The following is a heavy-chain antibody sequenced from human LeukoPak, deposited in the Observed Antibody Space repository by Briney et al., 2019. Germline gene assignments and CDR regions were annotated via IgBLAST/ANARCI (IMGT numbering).Heavy chain of an antibody. CDR1: GFTFSSHG. V-gene: IGHV3-33*06. CDR2: IWYDGSNK. Sequence: GRSLRLSCAASGFTFSSHGMHWVRQAPGKGLEWVAIIWYDGSNKYYADSVKGRFTISRDNSKSTLYLEMNSLRAEDTAVYYCAKDIVVVPAAGLAFDYWGQGTLVTVSS. D-gene: IGHD2-2*01. CDR3: AKDIVVVPAAGLAFDY. J-gene: IGHJ4*02.